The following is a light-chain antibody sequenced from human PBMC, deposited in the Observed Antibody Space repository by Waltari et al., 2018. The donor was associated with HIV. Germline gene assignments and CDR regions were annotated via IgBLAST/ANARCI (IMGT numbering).Light chain of an antibody. V-gene: IGLV3-21*04. Sequence: SYVLTQPPSVSMAPGKTARITCGGSNIGSKSVHWYQQKPGQAPVLVIYDDSDRPSGIPERFSGSNSGNTATLTISRVEAGDEADYYCQVWDSGIVVFGGGTKVTVL. CDR3: QVWDSGIVV. CDR1: NIGSKS. CDR2: DDS. J-gene: IGLJ2*01.